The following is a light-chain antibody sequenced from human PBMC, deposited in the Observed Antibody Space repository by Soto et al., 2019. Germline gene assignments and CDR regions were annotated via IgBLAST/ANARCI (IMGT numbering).Light chain of an antibody. CDR2: TSF. CDR3: QQAFSAEWT. CDR1: QSVSGW. J-gene: IGKJ1*01. Sequence: DIQMTQSPSTLSASVGDTVTVTCRASQSVSGWLAWYQQKPGEAPNLLIHTSFTLYSGVPSRFSGTGSGTDFTLTISSLQPEDFATYFCQQAFSAEWTFGQGTKVDIK. V-gene: IGKV1-39*01.